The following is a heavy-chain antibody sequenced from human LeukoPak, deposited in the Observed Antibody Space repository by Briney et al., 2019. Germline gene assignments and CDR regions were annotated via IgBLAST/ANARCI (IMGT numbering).Heavy chain of an antibody. CDR1: GFTFNTYG. V-gene: IGHV3-33*01. CDR2: IWYDGSNK. CDR3: TREASLTSHYIGYWFFDL. D-gene: IGHD3-9*01. Sequence: GGSLRLSCAASGFTFNTYGMDWVRQVPGKGLEWVSVIWYDGSNKRYADSVKGRFITSRDNSKNTLYLQINNLRAEDTAIYYCTREASLTSHYIGYWFFDLWGRGAQVTVSS. J-gene: IGHJ2*01.